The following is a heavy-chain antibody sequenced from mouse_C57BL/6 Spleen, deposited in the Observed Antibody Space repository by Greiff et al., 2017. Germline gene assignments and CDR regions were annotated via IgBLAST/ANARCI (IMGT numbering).Heavy chain of an antibody. CDR1: GFTFSDYG. V-gene: IGHV5-17*01. D-gene: IGHD4-1*01. CDR2: ISSGSSTI. CDR3: ARAGTAGSYFDY. J-gene: IGHJ2*01. Sequence: DVKLVESGGGLVKPGGSLKLSCAASGFTFSDYGMHWVSQAPEKGLEWVAYISSGSSTIYYADTVKGRFTIAKDTAKNTLFLQRTSLRSEDTAMYYGARAGTAGSYFDYWGQVTTLTVSS.